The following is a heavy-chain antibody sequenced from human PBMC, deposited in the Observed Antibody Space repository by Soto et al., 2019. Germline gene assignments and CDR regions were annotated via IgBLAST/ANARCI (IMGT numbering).Heavy chain of an antibody. CDR1: GFTFDDYA. V-gene: IGHV3-9*01. D-gene: IGHD6-19*01. Sequence: PGGSLRLSCAASGFTFDDYAMHWVRQAPGKGLEWVSGISWNSGSIGYADSVKGRFTISRDNAKNSLYLQMNSLRAEDTALYYCNGIAVAGTIAFDIWGQGTMVTVSS. CDR3: NGIAVAGTIAFDI. CDR2: ISWNSGSI. J-gene: IGHJ3*02.